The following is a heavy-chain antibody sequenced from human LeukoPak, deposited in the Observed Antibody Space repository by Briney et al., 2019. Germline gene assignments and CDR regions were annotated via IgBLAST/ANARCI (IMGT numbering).Heavy chain of an antibody. CDR2: INHSGST. Sequence: SETLSLTCAVYGGSFSGYYWSWIRQPPGKGLEWIGEINHSGSTNYNPSLKSRVTISVDTSKNQFSLKLSSVTAADTAVYCCARGRGTRRENWFDPWGQGTLVTVSS. V-gene: IGHV4-34*01. D-gene: IGHD1-7*01. CDR3: ARGRGTRRENWFDP. CDR1: GGSFSGYY. J-gene: IGHJ5*02.